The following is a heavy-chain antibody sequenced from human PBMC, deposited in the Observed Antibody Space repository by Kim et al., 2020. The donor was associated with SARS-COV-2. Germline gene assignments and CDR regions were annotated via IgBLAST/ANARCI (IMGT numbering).Heavy chain of an antibody. CDR2: ISYDGSNK. D-gene: IGHD6-19*01. CDR3: ARGFDSSGWYGGC. Sequence: GGSLRLSCAASGFTFSSYAMHWVRQAPGKGLEWVAVISYDGSNKYYADSVKGRFTISRDNSKNTLYLQMNSLRAEDTAVYYCARGFDSSGWYGGCWGQGTLVTVSS. V-gene: IGHV3-30-3*01. CDR1: GFTFSSYA. J-gene: IGHJ4*02.